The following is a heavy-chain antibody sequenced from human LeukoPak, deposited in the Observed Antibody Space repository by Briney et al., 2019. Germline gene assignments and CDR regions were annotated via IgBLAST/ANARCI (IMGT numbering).Heavy chain of an antibody. V-gene: IGHV1-69*13. J-gene: IGHJ6*04. Sequence: SVKVSCKASGGTSSSYAISWVRQAPGQGLEWVGGIIPIFGTANYAQKFQGRVTITADESTSTAYMELSSLRSEDTAVYYCARNAVPDRPFSGMDVWGKGTTVTVSS. CDR1: GGTSSSYA. CDR3: ARNAVPDRPFSGMDV. D-gene: IGHD2-2*01. CDR2: IIPIFGTA.